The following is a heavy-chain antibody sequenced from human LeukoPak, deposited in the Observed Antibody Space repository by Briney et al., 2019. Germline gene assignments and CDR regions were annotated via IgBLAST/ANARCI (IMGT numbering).Heavy chain of an antibody. CDR2: IYSDGST. Sequence: PGGSLRLSCAASGFSVSTSYINWVRQAPGKGLEWVSVIYSDGSTKYADSVKARFTISRDNSKNTVYLQMKSLRVEDTAVYYCARGTLDNWGQGTLATVSS. V-gene: IGHV3-53*01. CDR3: ARGTLDN. J-gene: IGHJ4*02. CDR1: GFSVSTSY. D-gene: IGHD3/OR15-3a*01.